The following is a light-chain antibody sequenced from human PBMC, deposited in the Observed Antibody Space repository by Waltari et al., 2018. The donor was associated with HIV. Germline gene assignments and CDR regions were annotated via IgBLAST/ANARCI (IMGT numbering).Light chain of an antibody. J-gene: IGKJ2*01. CDR3: QQYNNYSYT. V-gene: IGKV1-5*03. CDR2: KAS. CDR1: QSISSW. Sequence: DIQMTQSPSTLSASVGDRVTITCRASQSISSWLAWYQQIPGKAPKLLIYKASSLESGVPSRFSGSGSGTEFTLTISSLQPDDFATYYCQQYNNYSYTFGQGTKLEIK.